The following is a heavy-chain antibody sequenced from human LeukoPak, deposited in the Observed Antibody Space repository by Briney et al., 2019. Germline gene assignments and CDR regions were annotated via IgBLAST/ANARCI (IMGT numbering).Heavy chain of an antibody. Sequence: PAGSLRLSCAASGFTVSSYGMSWVRQAPGKGLEGVTAISGSGGSTYYAYSVKGRFTISSDNYNNTLYLQMNSLRAEDTAVYYCAKVQVTMVRGVNDYWGQGTLVTVSS. D-gene: IGHD3-10*01. J-gene: IGHJ4*02. CDR2: ISGSGGST. CDR1: GFTVSSYG. CDR3: AKVQVTMVRGVNDY. V-gene: IGHV3-23*01.